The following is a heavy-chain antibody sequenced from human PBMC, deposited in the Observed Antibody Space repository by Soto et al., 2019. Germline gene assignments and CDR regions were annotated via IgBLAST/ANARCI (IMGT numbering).Heavy chain of an antibody. Sequence: QVQLVQSGVEVKKPGASVKVSCKASGYTFTSYGISWVRQAPGQGLEWMGWISAYNGNTNYAQKLQGRVTMTTDTYTSTAYMELRSLRSDDTAVYYCARDPLGYSSGWSYFDYWGQGTLVTVSS. V-gene: IGHV1-18*01. CDR1: GYTFTSYG. CDR2: ISAYNGNT. D-gene: IGHD6-19*01. CDR3: ARDPLGYSSGWSYFDY. J-gene: IGHJ4*02.